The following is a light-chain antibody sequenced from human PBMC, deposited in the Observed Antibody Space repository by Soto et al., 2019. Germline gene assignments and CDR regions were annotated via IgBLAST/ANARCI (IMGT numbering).Light chain of an antibody. J-gene: IGLJ1*01. CDR2: DDN. V-gene: IGLV1-51*01. CDR1: SSNIGGNS. Sequence: QSVLAQPPSVSAAPGQKVTISCSGSSSNIGGNSVSWYQQLPGTAPKLLIYDDNKRPSGIPDRFSGSKSGTSATLGITGFQTGDEADYYCGSWDSSLSAYVFGTGTKAPS. CDR3: GSWDSSLSAYV.